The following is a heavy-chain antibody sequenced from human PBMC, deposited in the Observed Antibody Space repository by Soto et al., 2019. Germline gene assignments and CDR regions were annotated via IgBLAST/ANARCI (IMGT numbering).Heavy chain of an antibody. CDR1: GSTFTIYS. CDR2: INPDNGNA. V-gene: IGHV1-3*01. J-gene: IGHJ6*02. D-gene: IGHD6-19*01. Sequence: QVQLEQSGAEVKKPGASVKVSCKASGSTFTIYSIHGVRQAPGQRLEWMGWINPDNGNAKYSQKFQGRVTITRDPSASTANMELSSLRSEDTAVYYCASGNSSGWPPYYYYGMDVWGQGTTVTVSS. CDR3: ASGNSSGWPPYYYYGMDV.